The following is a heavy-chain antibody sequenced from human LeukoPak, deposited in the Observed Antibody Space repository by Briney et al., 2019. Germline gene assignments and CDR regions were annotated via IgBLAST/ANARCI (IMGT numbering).Heavy chain of an antibody. V-gene: IGHV3-21*01. D-gene: IGHD3-22*01. CDR1: GFTVSSNY. CDR2: ISSSSSYI. J-gene: IGHJ4*02. Sequence: GGSLRLSCAASGFTVSSNYMSWVRQAPGKGLEWVSSISSSSSYIYYADSVKGRFTISRDNAKNSLYLQMNSLRAEDTAVYYCARGPSYYYDSSGYQAYFDYWGQGTLVTVSS. CDR3: ARGPSYYYDSSGYQAYFDY.